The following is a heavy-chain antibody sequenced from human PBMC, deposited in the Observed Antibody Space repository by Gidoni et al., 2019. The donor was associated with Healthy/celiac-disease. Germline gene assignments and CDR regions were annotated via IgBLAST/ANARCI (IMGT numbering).Heavy chain of an antibody. Sequence: EVQLLESGGGLVQPGGSLRLACAASGFTFSCSARSWVCQGPGTGLWWFSAIRGRGGSTDYADAVKGRFTISRDNSKNTLYLQMNSLRAEDTAVYYCAKDLFGWLQLSDGDAFDIWGQGTMVTVSS. D-gene: IGHD5-12*01. CDR3: AKDLFGWLQLSDGDAFDI. V-gene: IGHV3-23*01. CDR2: IRGRGGST. CDR1: GFTFSCSA. J-gene: IGHJ3*02.